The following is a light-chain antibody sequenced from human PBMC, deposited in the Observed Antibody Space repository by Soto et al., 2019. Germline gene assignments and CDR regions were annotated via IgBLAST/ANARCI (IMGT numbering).Light chain of an antibody. CDR1: RSNIGSNT. Sequence: QSVLTQPPSASGTPGQRVTISCSGSRSNIGSNTVNWYQQLPGTAPNLLIYSNNQRPSGVPDRFSGSKSGTSASLAISGLQSEDEADYYCAAWDDSLNGQVFGGGTQLTVL. V-gene: IGLV1-44*01. J-gene: IGLJ3*02. CDR3: AAWDDSLNGQV. CDR2: SNN.